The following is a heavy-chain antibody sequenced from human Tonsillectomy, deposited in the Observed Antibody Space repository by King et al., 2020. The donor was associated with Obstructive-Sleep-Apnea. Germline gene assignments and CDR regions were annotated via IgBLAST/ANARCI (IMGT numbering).Heavy chain of an antibody. CDR1: GFTFSNYG. D-gene: IGHD5-24*01. J-gene: IGHJ4*02. Sequence: VQLVESGEGVVQPGRSPRLSCAASGFTFSNYGMHWVRQAPGKGLEWVTVISYDGSNKYYADSVKGRFTISRDNSKNTLFLQMNSLRADDTAVYYCAKEGDGFLDYWGQGTLVTVSS. CDR2: ISYDGSNK. CDR3: AKEGDGFLDY. V-gene: IGHV3-30*18.